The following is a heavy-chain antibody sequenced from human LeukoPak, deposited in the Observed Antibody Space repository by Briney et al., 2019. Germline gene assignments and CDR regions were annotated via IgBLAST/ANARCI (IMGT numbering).Heavy chain of an antibody. CDR2: IIWNSGTI. D-gene: IGHD3-10*01. CDR3: AKALYGSSMDV. V-gene: IGHV3-9*01. CDR1: GFTFDDYA. Sequence: GGSLRLSCAASGFTFDDYAMHWVRQVPGKGLEWVSGIIWNSGTIGYADSVKGRFTISRDNAKKSLYLQMDSLRAEDTALYYCAKALYGSSMDVWGQGTTVTVSS. J-gene: IGHJ6*02.